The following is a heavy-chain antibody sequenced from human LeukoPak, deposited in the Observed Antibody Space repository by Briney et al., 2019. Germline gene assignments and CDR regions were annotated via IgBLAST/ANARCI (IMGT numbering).Heavy chain of an antibody. V-gene: IGHV3-11*01. D-gene: IGHD6-13*01. CDR3: ARDHKTAGISGSWYEF. J-gene: IGHJ4*02. CDR1: GFNFSDSY. CDR2: ISSSGSTV. Sequence: GGSLRLSCAASGFNFSDSYMSWIRQAPGKGLEWVSHISSSGSTVKYADSVKGRFTISRDNGKNSLYLQMNSLRAEDAAVYYCARDHKTAGISGSWYEFWGQGALITVSS.